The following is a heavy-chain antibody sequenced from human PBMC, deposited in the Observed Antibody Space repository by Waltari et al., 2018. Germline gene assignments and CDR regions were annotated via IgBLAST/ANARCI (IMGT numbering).Heavy chain of an antibody. D-gene: IGHD7-27*01. CDR2: IYHSGST. CDR3: ARDSATGEKYYFDY. J-gene: IGHJ4*02. CDR1: GGSISSGGYY. V-gene: IGHV4-31*03. Sequence: QVQLQESGPGLVKPSQTLSLTCTVSGGSISSGGYYWSWIRQHPGKGLEWIGYIYHSGSTYYNPSLKSRVTISVDRSKNQFSLKLSSVTAADTAVYYCARDSATGEKYYFDYWGQGTLVTVSS.